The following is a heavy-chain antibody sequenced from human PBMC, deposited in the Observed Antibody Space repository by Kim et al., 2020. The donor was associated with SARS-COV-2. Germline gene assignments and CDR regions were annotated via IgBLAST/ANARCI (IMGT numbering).Heavy chain of an antibody. J-gene: IGHJ4*02. Sequence: SETLSLTCSVSGDSVTSDSYSWSWIRQPPGKGPECIGYVYSSGTTNYNPSLKSRVTISLDTSKNHFSLRLVSVTTADTAVYYCARKHYNTWYPTNNYFDPWGQGILVTVSS. CDR2: VYSSGTT. CDR3: ARKHYNTWYPTNNYFDP. V-gene: IGHV4-61*03. D-gene: IGHD1-1*01. CDR1: GDSVTSDSYS.